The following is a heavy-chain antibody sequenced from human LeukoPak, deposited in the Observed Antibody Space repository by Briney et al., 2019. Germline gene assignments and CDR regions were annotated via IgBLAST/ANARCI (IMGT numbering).Heavy chain of an antibody. CDR3: ARDVGLWWWVVTANPLDY. Sequence: ASVKVSCKASGYTFTSYGISWVRQAPGQGLEWMGWISAYNGNTNYAQKLQGRVTMTTDTSTSTAYMELRSLRSDDTAVYYCARDVGLWWWVVTANPLDYWGQGTLVTVSS. V-gene: IGHV1-18*01. D-gene: IGHD2-21*02. J-gene: IGHJ4*02. CDR2: ISAYNGNT. CDR1: GYTFTSYG.